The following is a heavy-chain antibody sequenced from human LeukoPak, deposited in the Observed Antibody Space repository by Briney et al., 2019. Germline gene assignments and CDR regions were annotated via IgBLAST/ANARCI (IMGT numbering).Heavy chain of an antibody. J-gene: IGHJ4*02. Sequence: GGSLRLSCAASGFTFSDYYMKWIRQAPGKGLEWVSYISSSGSTIYYADSVKGRFTISRDNAKSSLYLQMNSLGAEDTAVYYCARRGSSWYTGSWGQGTLVTVSS. D-gene: IGHD6-13*01. CDR3: ARRGSSWYTGS. CDR2: ISSSGSTI. CDR1: GFTFSDYY. V-gene: IGHV3-11*04.